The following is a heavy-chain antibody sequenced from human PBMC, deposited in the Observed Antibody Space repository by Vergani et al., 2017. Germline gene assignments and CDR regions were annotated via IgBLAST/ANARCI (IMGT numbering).Heavy chain of an antibody. V-gene: IGHV1-2*02. Sequence: VQLVQSGAEVKKPGATVKISCKVSGYTFTDYYMHWVQQAPGKGLEWMGWINPNSGGTNYAQKFQGRVTMTRDTSISTAYMELSRLRSDDTAVYYCARQRLLWFGESQGAFDIWGQGTMVTVSS. CDR1: GYTFTDYY. CDR2: INPNSGGT. J-gene: IGHJ3*02. D-gene: IGHD3-10*01. CDR3: ARQRLLWFGESQGAFDI.